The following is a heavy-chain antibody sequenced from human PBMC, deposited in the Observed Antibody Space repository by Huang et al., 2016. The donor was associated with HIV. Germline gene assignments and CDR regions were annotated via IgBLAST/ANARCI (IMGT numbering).Heavy chain of an antibody. D-gene: IGHD6-6*01. CDR1: GYTFTDSN. V-gene: IGHV1-2*02. J-gene: IGHJ4*02. CDR3: ARGWSFGSSTSPAD. CDR2: SNPKRGGT. Sequence: QVQLVQSGAEVKNPGASVRVSCKASGYTFTDSNIHWGRQAPGQGLEWMGRSNPKRGGTIYAQRFQGRVTMTRDTTISTVHMDRRRIQSDDTAVYFCARGWSFGSSTSPADWGQGTLVTVSS.